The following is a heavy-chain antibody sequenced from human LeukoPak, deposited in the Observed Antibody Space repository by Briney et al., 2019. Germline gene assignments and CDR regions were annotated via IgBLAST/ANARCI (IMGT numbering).Heavy chain of an antibody. CDR3: ARAGLDY. D-gene: IGHD2-15*01. J-gene: IGHJ4*02. Sequence: SVKGRFTISRNNARDALYPQMDSLRDEDTAVYYCARAGLDYWGQGTLVTVSS. V-gene: IGHV3-48*02.